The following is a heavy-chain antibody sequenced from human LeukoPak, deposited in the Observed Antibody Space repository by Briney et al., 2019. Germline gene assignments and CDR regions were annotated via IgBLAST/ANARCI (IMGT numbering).Heavy chain of an antibody. D-gene: IGHD3-9*01. Sequence: GGSLRLSCAASGFTFNHYAIHWVRQAPGKGLEWVTVIASDGNDQHYADSVKGRFTISRDNSKNTVFLQMNSLRIEDTAVYYCARDFDQGGADYYFAYWGQGTLVTVSS. CDR2: IASDGNDQ. CDR3: ARDFDQGGADYYFAY. CDR1: GFTFNHYA. V-gene: IGHV3-30-3*01. J-gene: IGHJ4*02.